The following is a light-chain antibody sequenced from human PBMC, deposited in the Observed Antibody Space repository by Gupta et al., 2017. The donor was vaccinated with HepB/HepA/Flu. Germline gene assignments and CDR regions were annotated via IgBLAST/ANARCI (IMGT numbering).Light chain of an antibody. CDR2: DAS. CDR1: QSVSSY. J-gene: IGKJ4*01. CDR3: QQRSNWPLT. Sequence: EIVLTQSPATLSLSPGERATLSCRARQSVSSYLAWYQQKPGQAPRLLIYDASNRATGIPARFSSSGSWTDFTLTISSLEPEDFAVYYCQQRSNWPLTFGGGTKVEIK. V-gene: IGKV3-11*01.